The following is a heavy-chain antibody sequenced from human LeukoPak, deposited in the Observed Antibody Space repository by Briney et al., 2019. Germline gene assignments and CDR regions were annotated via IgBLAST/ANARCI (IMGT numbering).Heavy chain of an antibody. CDR3: ARVRDHPYSSGLSPYYYYGMDV. CDR2: ISNRGDTI. V-gene: IGHV3-11*04. Sequence: GGSLRLSCAVSGFTFSDYYMSWIRQAPGKGLEWLSYISNRGDTIYYADSVRGRFTISRDNSKNTLYLQMNSLRAEDTAVYYCARVRDHPYSSGLSPYYYYGMDVWGQGTTVTVSS. CDR1: GFTFSDYY. J-gene: IGHJ6*02. D-gene: IGHD6-19*01.